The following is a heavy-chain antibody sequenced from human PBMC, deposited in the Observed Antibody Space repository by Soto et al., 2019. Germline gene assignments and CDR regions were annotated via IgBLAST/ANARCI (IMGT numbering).Heavy chain of an antibody. CDR3: ARGVYSSGYLDV. CDR1: GGSISSYY. J-gene: IGHJ6*02. V-gene: IGHV4-59*01. CDR2: IYYRGST. D-gene: IGHD3-22*01. Sequence: SETLSLTCTVSGGSISSYYWSWIRQPPGKGLERIGYIYYRGSTNYNPSNKSRVTITIDTSKNQFSLKLSSVSASDAAVYYCARGVYSSGYLDVWGQGTTVTVS.